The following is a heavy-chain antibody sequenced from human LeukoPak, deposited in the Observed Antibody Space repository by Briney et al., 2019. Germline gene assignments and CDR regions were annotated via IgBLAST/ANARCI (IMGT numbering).Heavy chain of an antibody. Sequence: GGSLRLSXAASGCSFRTYDMHWVRQAAGKGRELVSAIGGSGGSTYYADSVRGRFTISRDNYKNTLYLQMNSLRAEDTAVYYCAKQITIFGVVGYMDVWGKGTTVTVSS. CDR3: AKQITIFGVVGYMDV. CDR1: GCSFRTYD. V-gene: IGHV3-23*01. J-gene: IGHJ6*03. D-gene: IGHD3-3*01. CDR2: IGGSGGST.